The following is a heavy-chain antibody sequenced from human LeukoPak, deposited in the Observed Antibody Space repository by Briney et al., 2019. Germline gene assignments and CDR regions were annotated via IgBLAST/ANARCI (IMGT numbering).Heavy chain of an antibody. CDR2: ISGSGGST. D-gene: IGHD3-22*01. V-gene: IGHV3-23*01. CDR3: AKDRGVTYYYDSSGYYLTDY. CDR1: GFTFSSYA. J-gene: IGHJ4*02. Sequence: PGGSLGLSCAASGFTFSSYAMSWVRQAPGKGLEWVSAISGSGGSTYYADSVKGRFTISRDNSKNTLYLQMNSLRAEDTAVYYCAKDRGVTYYYDSSGYYLTDYWGQGTLVTVSS.